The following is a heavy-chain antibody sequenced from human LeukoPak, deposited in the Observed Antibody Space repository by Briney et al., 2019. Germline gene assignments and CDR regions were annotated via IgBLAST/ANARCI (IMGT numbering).Heavy chain of an antibody. J-gene: IGHJ4*02. CDR2: INHSGST. V-gene: IGHV4-34*01. CDR1: GGSFSGYY. D-gene: IGHD3-16*01. Sequence: SETLSLTCAVYGGSFSGYYWSWIRQPPGKGLEWIGEINHSGSTNYNPSLKSRVTISVDTSKNQFSLKLSSVTAADTAVYYCARGPYDYVWGSSLDPIDYWGQGTLVTVSS. CDR3: ARGPYDYVWGSSLDPIDY.